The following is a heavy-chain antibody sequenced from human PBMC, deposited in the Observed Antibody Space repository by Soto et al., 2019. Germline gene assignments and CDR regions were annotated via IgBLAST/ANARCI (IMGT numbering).Heavy chain of an antibody. J-gene: IGHJ4*02. CDR2: ISYDGSNK. CDR1: GFTFSSYG. D-gene: IGHD2-2*01. CDR3: AKLPAATNPVDY. V-gene: IGHV3-30*18. Sequence: QVQLVESGGGVVQPGRSLRLSCAASGFTFSSYGMHWVRQAPGKGLEWVAVISYDGSNKYYADSVKGRFTISRDNSKNTLYLQMNSLRAEDTAVYYCAKLPAATNPVDYWGQGTLVTVSS.